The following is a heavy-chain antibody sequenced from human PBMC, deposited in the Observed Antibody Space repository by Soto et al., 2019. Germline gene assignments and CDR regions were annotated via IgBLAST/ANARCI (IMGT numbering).Heavy chain of an antibody. D-gene: IGHD6-6*01. CDR1: GGSFSGYY. CDR3: ARGTYSRSSGTLAFDY. V-gene: IGHV4-34*01. J-gene: IGHJ4*02. Sequence: PSETLSLTCAVYGGSFSGYYWSWIRQPPGKGLGWIGEINHSGSTNYNPSLKSRVTISVDTSKNQFSLKLSSVTAADTAVYYCARGTYSRSSGTLAFDYWGQGTLVNVSS. CDR2: INHSGST.